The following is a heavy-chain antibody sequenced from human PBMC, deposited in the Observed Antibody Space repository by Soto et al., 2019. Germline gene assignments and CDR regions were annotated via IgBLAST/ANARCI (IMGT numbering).Heavy chain of an antibody. J-gene: IGHJ4*02. V-gene: IGHV3-48*02. CDR3: ARDLRAVGATTPAVYY. Sequence: EVQLVESGGGLVQPGGSLRLSCAASGFTFSSYSMNWVRQAPGKGLEWVSYISSSSSTIYYADSVKGRFTISRDNAKNSLYLQMNSLRDEDTAVYYCARDLRAVGATTPAVYYWGQGTLVTVSS. CDR2: ISSSSSTI. D-gene: IGHD1-26*01. CDR1: GFTFSSYS.